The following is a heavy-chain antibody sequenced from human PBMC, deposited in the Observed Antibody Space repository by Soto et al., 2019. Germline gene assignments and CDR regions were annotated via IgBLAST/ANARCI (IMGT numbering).Heavy chain of an antibody. Sequence: QVQLVESGGGVVQPGRSLRLTCAASGFTFSSYAMHWVRQAPGKGLEWVAVISYDGSNKYYADSVKGRFTISRDNSKNTLYLQMNSLRAEDTAVYYCARGDVGLRTSRDAFDIWGQGTMVTVSS. CDR3: ARGDVGLRTSRDAFDI. CDR2: ISYDGSNK. J-gene: IGHJ3*02. V-gene: IGHV3-30-3*01. CDR1: GFTFSSYA. D-gene: IGHD1-26*01.